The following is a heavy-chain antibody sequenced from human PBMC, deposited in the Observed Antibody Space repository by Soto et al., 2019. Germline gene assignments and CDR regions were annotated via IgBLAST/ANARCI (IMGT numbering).Heavy chain of an antibody. Sequence: SETLSLTCAVYCGSFSGYYWSWIRQPPGKGLEWIGEINHSGSTNYNPSLKSRVTISVDTSKNQFSLKLSSVTAADTAVYYCARGINQSHQQLVLNYFDYWGQGTLVTVSS. CDR3: ARGINQSHQQLVLNYFDY. CDR1: CGSFSGYY. CDR2: INHSGST. J-gene: IGHJ4*02. V-gene: IGHV4-34*01. D-gene: IGHD6-13*01.